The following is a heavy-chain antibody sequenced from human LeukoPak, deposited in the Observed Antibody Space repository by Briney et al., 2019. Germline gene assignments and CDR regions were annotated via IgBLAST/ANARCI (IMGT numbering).Heavy chain of an antibody. CDR2: MTESGDYI. J-gene: IGHJ3*02. CDR1: GFTFSSYA. CDR3: VTEGYGRGGSCSSDAFDI. D-gene: IGHD2-15*01. V-gene: IGHV3-21*01. Sequence: PGGSLRLSCAASGFTFSSYAMNWVRRAPGKGLEWVASMTESGDYIYYADSVKGRFTISRDNAKNSLHLQMNSLRVEDTAVYFCVTEGYGRGGSCSSDAFDIWGQGTMVIVSS.